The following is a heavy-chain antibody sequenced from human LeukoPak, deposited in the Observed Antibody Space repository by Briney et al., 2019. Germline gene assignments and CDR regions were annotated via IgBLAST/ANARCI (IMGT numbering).Heavy chain of an antibody. CDR3: ARDLGRSYGYAVDAFDV. CDR2: INWSGSST. Sequence: GGSLRLSCAAFGFTFDINWVRQVPGKGLEWVSGINWSGSSTAYTDSVKGRFTISRDNAKNSLYLQMNSLTVEDTALYYRARDLGRSYGYAVDAFDVWGQGTMVTVSS. D-gene: IGHD5-18*01. J-gene: IGHJ3*01. CDR1: GFTFD. V-gene: IGHV3-20*04.